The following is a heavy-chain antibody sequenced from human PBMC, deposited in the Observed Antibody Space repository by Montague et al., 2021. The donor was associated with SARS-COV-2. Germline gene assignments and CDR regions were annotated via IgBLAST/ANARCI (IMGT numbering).Heavy chain of an antibody. CDR2: IYWDEDK. Sequence: PALVKPTQTLTLTCTFSGFSLSTSGVGVGWIRQPPGKALEWLALIYWDEDKRYSPSLKSRLTITKDTSKNQVVLTMTNMDPVDTATYYCARRITIYAFDIWGQGTMVTVSS. J-gene: IGHJ3*02. V-gene: IGHV2-5*02. D-gene: IGHD3-3*01. CDR1: GFSLSTSGVG. CDR3: ARRITIYAFDI.